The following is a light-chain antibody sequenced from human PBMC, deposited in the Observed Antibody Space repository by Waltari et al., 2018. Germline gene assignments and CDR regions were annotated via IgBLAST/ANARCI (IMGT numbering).Light chain of an antibody. CDR2: LGF. Sequence: EIVMTQSPVSLPVTPGEPASISCRSSQSLLHSNGYTYLDWYLQKPGQSPQLLIYLGFSRASGVPDRVSGSGSGTDFTLRISRVEAEDVGLYYCMQALQTPTFGPGNKVEIK. CDR1: QSLLHSNGYTY. J-gene: IGKJ3*01. CDR3: MQALQTPT. V-gene: IGKV2-28*01.